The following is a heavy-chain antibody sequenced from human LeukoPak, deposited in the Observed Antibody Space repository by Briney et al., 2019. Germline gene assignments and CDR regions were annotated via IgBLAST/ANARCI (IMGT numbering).Heavy chain of an antibody. D-gene: IGHD6-13*01. J-gene: IGHJ5*02. CDR2: IKQDGREK. Sequence: GGSLRLSCAASGFTFSSYWMCWVRQAPGKGLEWVANIKQDGREKYYVDSVKGRFTISRDNAKNSLYLQMNSLRAEDTAVYYCARDLSGSWYGVDGNWFDPWGQGTLVTVSS. CDR1: GFTFSSYW. CDR3: ARDLSGSWYGVDGNWFDP. V-gene: IGHV3-7*01.